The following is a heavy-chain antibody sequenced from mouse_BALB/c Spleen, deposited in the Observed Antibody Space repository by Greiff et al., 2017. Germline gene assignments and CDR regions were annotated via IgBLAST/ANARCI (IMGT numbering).Heavy chain of an antibody. V-gene: IGHV5-17*02. CDR2: ISSGSSTI. CDR3: ARSYGSSWFAY. J-gene: IGHJ3*01. D-gene: IGHD1-1*01. Sequence: EEKLVESGGGLVQPGGSRKLSCAASGFTFSSFGMHWVRQAPEKGLEWVAYISSGSSTIYYADTVKGRFTISRDNPKNTLFLQMTSLRSEDTAMYYCARSYGSSWFAYWGQGTLVTVSA. CDR1: GFTFSSFG.